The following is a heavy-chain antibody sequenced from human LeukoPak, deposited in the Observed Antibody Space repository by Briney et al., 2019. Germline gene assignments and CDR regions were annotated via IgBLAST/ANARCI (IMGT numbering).Heavy chain of an antibody. CDR3: AKIDRGGLAGLFDY. V-gene: IGHV3-23*01. Sequence: GGSLRLSCGASGFTIISYGMSWVRQAPGKGLEWVSSISGSGGSTYYADSVKGRFTISRDNSKNTLFLQMNSLRAEDTALYYCAKIDRGGLAGLFDYWGQGTLVTVSS. CDR2: ISGSGGST. CDR1: GFTIISYG. J-gene: IGHJ4*02. D-gene: IGHD6-19*01.